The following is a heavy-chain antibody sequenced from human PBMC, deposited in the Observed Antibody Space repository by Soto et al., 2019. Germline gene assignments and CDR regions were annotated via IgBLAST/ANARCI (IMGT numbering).Heavy chain of an antibody. V-gene: IGHV3-30-3*01. CDR2: ISYDGSNK. Sequence: GGSLRLSCAASGFTFSSYAMHWVRQAPGKGLEWVAVISYDGSNKYYADSVKGRFTISRDNSKNTLYLQMNSLRAEDTAVYYCAREYGDYVGMAEYFQHWGQGTLVTVSS. D-gene: IGHD4-17*01. CDR3: AREYGDYVGMAEYFQH. CDR1: GFTFSSYA. J-gene: IGHJ1*01.